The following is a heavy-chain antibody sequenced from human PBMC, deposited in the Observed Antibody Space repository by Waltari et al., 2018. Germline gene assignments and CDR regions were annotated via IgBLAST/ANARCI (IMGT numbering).Heavy chain of an antibody. Sequence: EVEMVESGGASVKPGESLRLSCVASGFTFPPAWLTWVRQVPGRGLEWMGRIQSKDRGEATDFAAPVKGRFSSSRDDARNTVSLQMNNLKAEDTGIYYCTTLDAPWGGWGQGTLVTVSS. CDR2: IQSKDRGEAT. J-gene: IGHJ4*02. CDR1: GFTFPPAW. CDR3: TTLDAPWGG. D-gene: IGHD7-27*01. V-gene: IGHV3-15*02.